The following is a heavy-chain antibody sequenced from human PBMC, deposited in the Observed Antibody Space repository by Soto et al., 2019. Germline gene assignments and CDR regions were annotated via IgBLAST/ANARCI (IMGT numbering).Heavy chain of an antibody. CDR2: ISGSGGST. Sequence: SLRLSCAASGFTFSSYAMSWVRQAPGKGLEWVSAISGSGGSTYYADSVKGRFTISRDNSKNTLYLQMNSLRAEDTAVYYCAKDTYYDILTGYLERGTFDYWGQGTLVTVSS. CDR1: GFTFSSYA. J-gene: IGHJ4*02. V-gene: IGHV3-23*01. CDR3: AKDTYYDILTGYLERGTFDY. D-gene: IGHD3-9*01.